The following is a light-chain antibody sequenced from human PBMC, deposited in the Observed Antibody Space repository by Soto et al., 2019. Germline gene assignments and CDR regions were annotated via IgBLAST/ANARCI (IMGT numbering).Light chain of an antibody. V-gene: IGKV3-11*01. CDR2: DAS. J-gene: IGKJ5*01. CDR3: QQRSNWPPIT. CDR1: QSVSSY. Sequence: EIVLTQSPATLSLSPGKTSTLSCRGSQSVSSYLAWYQQKPGQAPRLLIYDASNRATGIPARFSGSGSGTDFTLTISSLEPEDFAVYYCQQRSNWPPITFGHGTRLEIK.